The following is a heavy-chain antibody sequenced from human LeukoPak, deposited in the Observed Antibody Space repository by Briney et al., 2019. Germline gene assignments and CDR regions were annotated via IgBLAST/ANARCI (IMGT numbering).Heavy chain of an antibody. J-gene: IGHJ4*02. CDR1: GYSFTNYG. V-gene: IGHV1-18*01. CDR2: ISAHNGNT. Sequence: GASVKVSCKASGYSFTNYGIIWVRQTPGQGLQWMGWISAHNGNTNYAQKLQGRVTLTTDTSTSTVYMELRILTSDDTAVYYCARAENTLLLNYWGQGTLVTVSS. CDR3: ARAENTLLLNY. D-gene: IGHD2/OR15-2a*01.